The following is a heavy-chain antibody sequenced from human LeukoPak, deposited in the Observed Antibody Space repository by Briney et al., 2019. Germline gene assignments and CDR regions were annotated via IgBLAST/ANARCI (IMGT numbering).Heavy chain of an antibody. D-gene: IGHD6-19*01. CDR1: GGSFSGYY. J-gene: IGHJ4*02. CDR3: ASRGPKYSSGWYGPYYFDC. V-gene: IGHV4-34*01. CDR2: INHSGST. Sequence: SQTLSLTCAVDGGSFSGYYCSWIRQPPGKGLEWIGEINHSGSTNYNPSLKSRATISVDTSKNQFSLKLSSVTAADTAVYYCASRGPKYSSGWYGPYYFDCWGQGTLVTVSS.